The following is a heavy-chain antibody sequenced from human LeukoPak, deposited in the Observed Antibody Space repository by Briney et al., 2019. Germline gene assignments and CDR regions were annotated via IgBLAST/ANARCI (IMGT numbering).Heavy chain of an antibody. V-gene: IGHV1-69*04. CDR1: GGTFNSYT. Sequence: SVKVSCKASGGTFNSYTFSRVRQAPGQGLEWMGRIIPILDIANCAQKFQGRGTITADKSTSTAYMELSSLRSEDTALYYCARDDLGYTNGLAYWGQGTLVAVSS. D-gene: IGHD2-8*01. CDR2: IIPILDIA. J-gene: IGHJ4*02. CDR3: ARDDLGYTNGLAY.